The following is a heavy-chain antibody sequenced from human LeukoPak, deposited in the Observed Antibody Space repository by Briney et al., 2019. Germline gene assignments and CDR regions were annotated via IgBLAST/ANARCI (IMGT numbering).Heavy chain of an antibody. CDR3: ARWDRAMVFFDY. CDR2: IYHSGST. CDR1: GGSISSGGYS. V-gene: IGHV4-30-2*01. D-gene: IGHD5-18*01. J-gene: IGHJ4*02. Sequence: SETLSLTCAVSGGSISSGGYSWSWIRQPPGKGLEWIGYIYHSGSTYYNPSLKSRVTISVDRSKNQFSLKLSPVTAADTAVYYCARWDRAMVFFDYWGQGTLVTVSS.